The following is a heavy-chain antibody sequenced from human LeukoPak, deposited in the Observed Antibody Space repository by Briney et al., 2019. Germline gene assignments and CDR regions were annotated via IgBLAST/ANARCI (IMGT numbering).Heavy chain of an antibody. CDR3: ARIVPPNYFDY. D-gene: IGHD2-15*01. V-gene: IGHV4-31*03. J-gene: IGHJ4*02. Sequence: SETLSLTCTVCGGSISSYGYYWSWIRQHPGKGLEWIGYIYYSGSTYYNPSLKSRVAISVDTSKNQFSLKLSSVTAADTAVYYCARIVPPNYFDYWGQGPLVTVSS. CDR2: IYYSGST. CDR1: GGSISSYGYY.